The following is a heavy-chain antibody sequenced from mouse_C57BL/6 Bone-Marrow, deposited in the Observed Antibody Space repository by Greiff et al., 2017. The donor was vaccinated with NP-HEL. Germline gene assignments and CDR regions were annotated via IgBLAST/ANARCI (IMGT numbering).Heavy chain of an antibody. J-gene: IGHJ3*01. D-gene: IGHD2-4*01. CDR1: GYAFTNYL. CDR3: ARLAYYDYDGRFAY. V-gene: IGHV1-54*01. Sequence: QVQLQQSGAELVRPGTSVKVSCKASGYAFTNYLIEWVKQRPGQGLEWIGVINPGSGGTNYNEKFKGKATLTADKSSSTAYMQLSSLTSEDSAVYFCARLAYYDYDGRFAYWGQGTLVTVSA. CDR2: INPGSGGT.